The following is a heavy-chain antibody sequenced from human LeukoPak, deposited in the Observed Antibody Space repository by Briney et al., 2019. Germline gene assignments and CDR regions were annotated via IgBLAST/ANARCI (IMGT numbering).Heavy chain of an antibody. CDR2: ISSNGGST. D-gene: IGHD1-26*01. V-gene: IGHV3-64D*09. Sequence: GGSLRLSCSASGFTFRSYAVHWVRQAPGKGLEYISSISSNGGSTYYADSVKGRFTISRDNSKNTLSLHMSSPKPEDTAVYYCVKSDNIVGATYFDYWGQGTLVTVSS. J-gene: IGHJ4*02. CDR3: VKSDNIVGATYFDY. CDR1: GFTFRSYA.